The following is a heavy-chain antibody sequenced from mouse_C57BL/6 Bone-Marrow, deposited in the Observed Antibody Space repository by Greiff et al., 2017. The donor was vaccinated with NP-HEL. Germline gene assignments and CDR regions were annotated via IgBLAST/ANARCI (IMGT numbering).Heavy chain of an antibody. CDR1: GYSFTGYF. CDR2: INPYNGDT. D-gene: IGHD2-10*02. V-gene: IGHV1-20*01. CDR3: ARPYGNYGYWYFDV. Sequence: VQLQQSGPELVKPGDSVKISCKASGYSFTGYFMNWVMQSHGKSLEWIGRINPYNGDTFYNQKFKGKATLTVDKSSSTANMELRSLTSEDSAVYYCARPYGNYGYWYFDVWGTGTTVTVSS. J-gene: IGHJ1*03.